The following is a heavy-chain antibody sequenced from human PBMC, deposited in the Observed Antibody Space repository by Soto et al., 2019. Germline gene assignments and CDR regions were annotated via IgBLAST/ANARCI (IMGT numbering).Heavy chain of an antibody. V-gene: IGHV3-23*01. CDR1: GFTFRRYA. CDR2: ISGSGIST. J-gene: IGHJ2*01. CDR3: AKEPVGPDWYFDL. Sequence: DVQLLESGGGLVQPGGSLRLSCAASGFTFRRYAMSWVRQAPGKGLEWVSGISGSGISTHYADSVKGRFTVSRDNSKNTLYLQMNNLRAEDTAVYNCAKEPVGPDWYFDLWGRGTLVTVSS.